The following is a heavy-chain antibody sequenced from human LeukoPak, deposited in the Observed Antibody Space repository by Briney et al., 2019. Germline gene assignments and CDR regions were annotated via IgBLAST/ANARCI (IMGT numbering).Heavy chain of an antibody. D-gene: IGHD5-18*01. Sequence: GGSLRHSCAASGFTFSTYTMNWVRQAPGKGLEWVSSISSSSDYIYYADSVKGRFTISRDNAKNSLYLQMNSLKGEDTAVYYCARVDSGYTYGYLFWGQGTLVTVSS. V-gene: IGHV3-21*01. CDR2: ISSSSDYI. J-gene: IGHJ4*02. CDR3: ARVDSGYTYGYLF. CDR1: GFTFSTYT.